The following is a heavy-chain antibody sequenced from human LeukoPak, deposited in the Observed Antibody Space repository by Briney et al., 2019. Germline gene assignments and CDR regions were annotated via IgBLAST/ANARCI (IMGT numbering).Heavy chain of an antibody. J-gene: IGHJ6*02. V-gene: IGHV3-21*01. CDR1: GFTFSSYS. CDR2: ISSSSSYI. D-gene: IGHD3-10*01. CDR3: ARAGCYGSGSYYNPGSCGYYYGMDV. Sequence: PGGSLRLSCAASGFTFSSYSMNWVRQAPGKGLEWVSSISSSSSYIYYADSVKGRFTISRDNAKNSLYLQMNSLRAEDTAVYYCARAGCYGSGSYYNPGSCGYYYGMDVWGQGTTVTVSS.